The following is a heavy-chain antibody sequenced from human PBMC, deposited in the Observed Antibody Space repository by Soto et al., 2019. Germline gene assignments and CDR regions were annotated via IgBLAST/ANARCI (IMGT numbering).Heavy chain of an antibody. V-gene: IGHV1-3*01. CDR3: ARGITLPTPLDY. CDR1: GFTFTSSA. D-gene: IGHD1-20*01. Sequence: ASVKVSCKASGFTFTSSAVQWVRRARGQRLEWIGWVDVGNGNTNYSQKFQGRVTITRDTSASTAYMELSSLRSEDTAVYYCARGITLPTPLDYWGQGTLVTVSS. CDR2: VDVGNGNT. J-gene: IGHJ4*02.